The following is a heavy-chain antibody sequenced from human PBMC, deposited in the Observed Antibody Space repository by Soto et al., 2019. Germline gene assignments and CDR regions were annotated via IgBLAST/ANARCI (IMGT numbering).Heavy chain of an antibody. CDR2: IYYSGST. Sequence: SETLSLTCTVSGGSISSYYWSWIRQPPGKGLEWIGYIYYSGSTNYNPSLKSRVTISVDTSKNQFSLKLSSVTAADTAVYYCARDRISYPIFGGPKGVDPWGQGTLVTGS. CDR3: ARDRISYPIFGGPKGVDP. D-gene: IGHD3-3*01. J-gene: IGHJ5*02. V-gene: IGHV4-59*01. CDR1: GGSISSYY.